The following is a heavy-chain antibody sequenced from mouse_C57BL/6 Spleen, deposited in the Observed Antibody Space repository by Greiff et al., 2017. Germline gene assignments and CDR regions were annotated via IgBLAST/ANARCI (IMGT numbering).Heavy chain of an antibody. D-gene: IGHD2-1*01. V-gene: IGHV1-72*01. CDR2: IDPNSGGT. Sequence: QVQLQQPGAELVKPGASVKLSCKASGYTFTTYWMDWVKQRPGRSLEWIGSIDPNSGGTKYNEKFKSKATLTVDKPSSTAYMQLSSLTSEDSAVYYCARYNGNYEALDYWGQGTTVTVSS. J-gene: IGHJ2*01. CDR3: ARYNGNYEALDY. CDR1: GYTFTTYW.